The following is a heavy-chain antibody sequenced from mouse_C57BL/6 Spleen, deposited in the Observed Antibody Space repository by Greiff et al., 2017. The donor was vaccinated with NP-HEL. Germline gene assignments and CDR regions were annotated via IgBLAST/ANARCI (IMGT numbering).Heavy chain of an antibody. CDR2: IDPETGGT. D-gene: IGHD4-1*01. CDR1: GYTFTDYE. J-gene: IGHJ3*01. V-gene: IGHV1-15*01. CDR3: TRSNWGAFAY. Sequence: QVQLKESGAELVRPGASVTLSCKASGYTFTDYEMHWVKQTPVHGLEWIGAIDPETGGTAYNQKFKGKAILTADKSSSTAYMELRSLTSEDSAVYYCTRSNWGAFAYWGQGTLVTVSA.